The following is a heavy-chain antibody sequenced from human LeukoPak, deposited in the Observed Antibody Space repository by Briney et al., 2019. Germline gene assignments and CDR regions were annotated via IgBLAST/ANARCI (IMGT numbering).Heavy chain of an antibody. Sequence: PSQTLSLTCTVSGGSISSGDYYWSWIRQPPGKGLEWIGYIYYSGSTYYNPSLKSRVTISVDTSKNQFSLKLSSVTAADTAVYYCARGYDSSGYYYDWGQGTLVTVSS. CDR2: IYYSGST. V-gene: IGHV4-30-4*01. J-gene: IGHJ4*02. CDR3: ARGYDSSGYYYD. CDR1: GGSISSGDYY. D-gene: IGHD3-22*01.